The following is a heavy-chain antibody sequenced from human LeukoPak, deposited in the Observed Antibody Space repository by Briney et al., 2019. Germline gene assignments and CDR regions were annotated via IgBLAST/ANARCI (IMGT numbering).Heavy chain of an antibody. CDR2: IIPIFGIA. D-gene: IGHD3-3*01. V-gene: IGHV1-69*04. CDR1: GGTFSSYA. Sequence: SVKVSCKASGGTFSSYAISWVRQAPGQGVEWMGRIIPIFGIANYAQKLQGRVTITADKSTSTAYMELSSLRAEDTAGYYCARVGRRFLEWSLDVWGQGTTVTVSS. J-gene: IGHJ6*02. CDR3: ARVGRRFLEWSLDV.